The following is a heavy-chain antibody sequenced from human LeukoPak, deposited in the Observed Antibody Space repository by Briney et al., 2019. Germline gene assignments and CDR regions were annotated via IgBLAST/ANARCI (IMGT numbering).Heavy chain of an antibody. CDR3: ARGPMAAPKDY. D-gene: IGHD5-24*01. Sequence: SETLSLTCTVSGGSISSSTYYWGWIRQPPGKGLEWIGEINHSGSTNYNPSLKSRVTISVDTSKNQFSLKLSSVTAADTAVYYCARGPMAAPKDYWGQGTLVTVSS. J-gene: IGHJ4*02. V-gene: IGHV4-39*07. CDR1: GGSISSSTYY. CDR2: INHSGST.